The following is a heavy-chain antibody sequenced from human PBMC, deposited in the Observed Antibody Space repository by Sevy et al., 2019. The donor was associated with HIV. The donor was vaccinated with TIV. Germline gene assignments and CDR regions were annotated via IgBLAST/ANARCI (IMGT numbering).Heavy chain of an antibody. CDR2: IKQDGSEK. CDR1: GFTFSDYW. Sequence: GGSLRLSCAASGFTFSDYWMTWVRQAPGKGLEWVANIKQDGSEKYYVDSVKGRFTISRDNAKNSLYLQMNTLRSEDMAVYYCARDDNPHGDYYHGMDVWGQGTTVTVSS. V-gene: IGHV3-7*01. D-gene: IGHD4-17*01. J-gene: IGHJ6*02. CDR3: ARDDNPHGDYYHGMDV.